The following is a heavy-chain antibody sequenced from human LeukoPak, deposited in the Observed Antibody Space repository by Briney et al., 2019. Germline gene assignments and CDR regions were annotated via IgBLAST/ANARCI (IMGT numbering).Heavy chain of an antibody. V-gene: IGHV3-30*01. CDR1: GFTFSSYA. D-gene: IGHD1-1*01. CDR3: ARGNWNTLYFDY. J-gene: IGHJ4*02. Sequence: GGSLRLSCAASGFTFSSYAMHWVRQAPGKGLEWMAVISYDGSNKYYADSVKGRFTISRDNPKNTLYLQMNSLRAEDTAVYYCARGNWNTLYFDYWGQGTLVTVSS. CDR2: ISYDGSNK.